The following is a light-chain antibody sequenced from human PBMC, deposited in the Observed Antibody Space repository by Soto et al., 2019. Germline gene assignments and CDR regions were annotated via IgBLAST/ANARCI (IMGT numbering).Light chain of an antibody. CDR3: FSYAGSYTFYV. CDR1: SSDIGGYYY. Sequence: QSALTQPRSVSGSPGQSVTISCTGTSSDIGGYYYVSWFQQHPGKAPNLMIYDVTKRPSGVPDRFSGSKSGTTASLTISGLQAEDEPDYYCFSYAGSYTFYVFGTGTKLTVL. V-gene: IGLV2-11*01. CDR2: DVT. J-gene: IGLJ1*01.